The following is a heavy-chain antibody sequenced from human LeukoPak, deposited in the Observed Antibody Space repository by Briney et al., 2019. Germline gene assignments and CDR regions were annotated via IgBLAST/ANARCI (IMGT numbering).Heavy chain of an antibody. V-gene: IGHV3-74*01. D-gene: IGHD3-10*01. Sequence: GGSLRLSCAASEFTFNNYWMHWVRQAPGKGLVWVSRIKNDGKITTYADSVKGRFTTSRDNAKNTFYLQMNSLRVEDTAVYYCLLIISGGSSQHWGQGTLVTVSS. CDR2: IKNDGKIT. CDR1: EFTFNNYW. J-gene: IGHJ1*01. CDR3: LLIISGGSSQH.